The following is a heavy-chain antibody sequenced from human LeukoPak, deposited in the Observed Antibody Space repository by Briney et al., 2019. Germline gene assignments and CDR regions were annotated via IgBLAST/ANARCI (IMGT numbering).Heavy chain of an antibody. Sequence: GGSLRLSSAASGFTFSSYWMHWVRQAPGKGLVWVSRINSDGSTTSYADSVKGRFTISRDNAKNTLYLQMNSLRAEDTAVYYCATPEAARPAFDIWGQGTMVTVSS. J-gene: IGHJ3*02. V-gene: IGHV3-74*01. CDR2: INSDGSTT. D-gene: IGHD6-6*01. CDR3: ATPEAARPAFDI. CDR1: GFTFSSYW.